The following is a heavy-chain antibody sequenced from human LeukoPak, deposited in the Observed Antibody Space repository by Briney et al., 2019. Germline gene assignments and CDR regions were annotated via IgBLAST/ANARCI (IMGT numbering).Heavy chain of an antibody. J-gene: IGHJ5*02. Sequence: GSSLRLSCGASGYTISSHSMTWVLQAPGKGLKRVSYNSSSSSYIYYADSVKGRFTISRDNAKNSLYLQMNSLRAEDTALYYCARTTVTTFGDLFDPRGQGTLVTVSS. CDR3: ARTTVTTFGDLFDP. D-gene: IGHD3-10*02. CDR1: GYTISSHS. V-gene: IGHV3-21*01. CDR2: NSSSSSYI.